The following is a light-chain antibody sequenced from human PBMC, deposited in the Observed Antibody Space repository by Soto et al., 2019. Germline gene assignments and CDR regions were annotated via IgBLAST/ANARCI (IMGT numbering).Light chain of an antibody. CDR1: ISDIGSYYY. CDR3: SSYASSSSYV. CDR2: GVT. Sequence: QSALTQPASVSGSPGQSITISCTGTISDIGSYYYVSWYQHHPGKAPQLIIYGVTNRPSGISSRFSGSKSGNTASLTISGLQAEDEADYYCSSYASSSSYVFGGGTKLTVL. J-gene: IGLJ1*01. V-gene: IGLV2-14*01.